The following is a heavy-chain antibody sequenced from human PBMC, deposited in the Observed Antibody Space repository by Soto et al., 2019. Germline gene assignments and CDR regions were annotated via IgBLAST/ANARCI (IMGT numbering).Heavy chain of an antibody. D-gene: IGHD4-17*01. Sequence: QVQLQESGPGLVKPSETLSLTCTVSGGSISTYSWSWIRQPPRKGLEWIGYVYYSGNTTYNPSLTSRXXIXVXXSRNQFSLKLSSVTAADTAVYYCARGSSDYGDFDYWGQGTLVTVSS. CDR3: ARGSSDYGDFDY. CDR1: GGSISTYS. J-gene: IGHJ4*02. V-gene: IGHV4-59*01. CDR2: VYYSGNT.